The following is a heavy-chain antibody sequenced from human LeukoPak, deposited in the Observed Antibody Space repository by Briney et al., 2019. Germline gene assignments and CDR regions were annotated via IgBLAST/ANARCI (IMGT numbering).Heavy chain of an antibody. Sequence: SETLSLTCAVYGGSFSGYYWSWIRQPPGKGLEWIGYIYYSGSTNYNPSLKSRVTISVDTSKNQFSLKLRSVTAADTAVYYCARTTEGYCRGRSCYSYYYYMDVWGKGTTVTVSS. D-gene: IGHD2-15*01. CDR2: IYYSGST. CDR1: GGSFSGYY. J-gene: IGHJ6*03. V-gene: IGHV4-59*01. CDR3: ARTTEGYCRGRSCYSYYYYMDV.